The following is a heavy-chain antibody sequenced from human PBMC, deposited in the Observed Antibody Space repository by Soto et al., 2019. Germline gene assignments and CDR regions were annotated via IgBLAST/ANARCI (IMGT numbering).Heavy chain of an antibody. CDR3: ARSQGSSTSLEIYYYYYYGMDV. Sequence: ASVKVSCKASGGTFSSYAISWVRQAPGQGLEWMGGIIPISGTANYAQKFQGRVTITADESTSTAYMELSSLRSEDTAVYYCARSQGSSTSLEIYYYYYYGMDVWGQGTTVPVSS. D-gene: IGHD2-2*01. V-gene: IGHV1-69*13. CDR2: IIPISGTA. J-gene: IGHJ6*02. CDR1: GGTFSSYA.